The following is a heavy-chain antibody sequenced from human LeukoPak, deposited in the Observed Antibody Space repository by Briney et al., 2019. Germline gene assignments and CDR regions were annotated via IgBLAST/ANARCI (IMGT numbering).Heavy chain of an antibody. Sequence: PSETLSLTCTVSGDAITGSSYYWGWIRQPPGKGLEWIGSMYYSGSTYSNPSLKSRVTMSADTSKNQFSLKLSSVSAADTAVYYCARQYYHRTGYYYFDYWDQGTLVSVSS. J-gene: IGHJ4*02. CDR2: MYYSGST. CDR1: GDAITGSSYY. CDR3: ARQYYHRTGYYYFDY. V-gene: IGHV4-39*01. D-gene: IGHD3-22*01.